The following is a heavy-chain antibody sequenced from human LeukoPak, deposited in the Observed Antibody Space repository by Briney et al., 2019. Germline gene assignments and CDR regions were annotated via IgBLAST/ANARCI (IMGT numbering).Heavy chain of an antibody. V-gene: IGHV1-8*01. CDR2: MNPNSGNT. Sequence: GASVKVSCKASGYTFTSYDINWVRQATGKGLEWMGWMNPNSGNTGYAQNFQGRVTMTRNTSISTAYMELSSLRAEDTAVYYCARDRLYEDTAMDYYYYMDVWGKGTAVTVSS. D-gene: IGHD5-18*01. J-gene: IGHJ6*03. CDR3: ARDRLYEDTAMDYYYYMDV. CDR1: GYTFTSYD.